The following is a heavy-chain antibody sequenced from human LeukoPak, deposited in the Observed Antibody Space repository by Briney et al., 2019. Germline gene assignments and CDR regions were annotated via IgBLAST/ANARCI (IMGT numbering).Heavy chain of an antibody. CDR3: ARGRWLQARGPSFDY. D-gene: IGHD5-24*01. CDR1: GFTFSSYS. Sequence: PGGSLRLSCAASGFTFSSYSMNWVRQAPGKGLEWASYISSSSSTIYYADSVKGRFTISRDNAKNSLYLQMNSLRAEDTAVYYCARGRWLQARGPSFDYWGQGTLVTVSS. J-gene: IGHJ4*02. V-gene: IGHV3-48*01. CDR2: ISSSSSTI.